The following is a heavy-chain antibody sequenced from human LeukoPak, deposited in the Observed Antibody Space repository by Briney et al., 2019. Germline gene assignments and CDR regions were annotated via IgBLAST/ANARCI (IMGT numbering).Heavy chain of an antibody. J-gene: IGHJ4*02. Sequence: GGSLRLSCVASGFTFRNYGMNWVRQTPGKGLEWVSDISGGGGTTNYADSVKGRFTISRDNSRNTVDLHMNSLRVEDTAVYYCAKQFVYNGGYYHFDNWGQGTLVTVSS. V-gene: IGHV3-23*01. CDR1: GFTFRNYG. CDR2: ISGGGGTT. CDR3: AKQFVYNGGYYHFDN. D-gene: IGHD3-22*01.